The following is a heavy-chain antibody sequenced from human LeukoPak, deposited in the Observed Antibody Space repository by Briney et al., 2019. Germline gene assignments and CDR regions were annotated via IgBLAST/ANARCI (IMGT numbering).Heavy chain of an antibody. CDR1: GGTFSSYA. V-gene: IGHV1-69*05. D-gene: IGHD3-16*02. CDR2: IIPVFGTA. Sequence: SVKVSCKASGGTFSSYAISWVRQAPGQGLEWMGGIIPVFGTANYAQKFQGRVTITTDESTSTAYMELSSLRSEGTAVYYCARQYDYVWGSYRDDLNWFDPWGQGTLVTVSS. J-gene: IGHJ5*02. CDR3: ARQYDYVWGSYRDDLNWFDP.